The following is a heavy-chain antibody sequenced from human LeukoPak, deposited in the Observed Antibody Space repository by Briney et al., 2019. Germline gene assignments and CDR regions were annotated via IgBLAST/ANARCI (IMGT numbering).Heavy chain of an antibody. CDR2: INPSGGSR. CDR1: GYTITSFY. D-gene: IGHD2-2*02. CDR3: ARGGPEYLSDY. J-gene: IGHJ4*02. V-gene: IGHV1-46*01. Sequence: GASVKVSCKASGYTITSFYMHWVRQAPGQGLEWMGIINPSGGSRSYAQKFQGRVTMTRDTSTSTVYMELSSLRSEDTAVYYCARGGPEYLSDYWGQGTLVTVSS.